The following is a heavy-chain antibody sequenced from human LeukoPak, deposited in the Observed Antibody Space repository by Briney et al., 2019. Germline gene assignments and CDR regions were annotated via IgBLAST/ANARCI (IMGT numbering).Heavy chain of an antibody. CDR2: ISSSSSTI. Sequence: PGGSLRLSCAASGFTFSSYSMNWVRQAPGKGLEWVSYISSSSSTIYYADSVKGRFTISRDNAKNSLYLQMNSLRAEDTAVYYCARESGVAGKRGWFDPWGQGTLVTVSS. CDR3: ARESGVAGKRGWFDP. CDR1: GFTFSSYS. V-gene: IGHV3-48*04. J-gene: IGHJ5*02. D-gene: IGHD6-19*01.